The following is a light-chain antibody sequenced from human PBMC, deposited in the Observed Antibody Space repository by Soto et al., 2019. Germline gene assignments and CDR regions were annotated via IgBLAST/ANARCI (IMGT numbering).Light chain of an antibody. J-gene: IGKJ1*01. CDR2: KAS. V-gene: IGKV1-5*03. CDR3: QHYNSYSEA. CDR1: QTISSW. Sequence: DVRMNQSPPTLSASVGDRVTITCRASQTISSWLAWYQQEPGKAPKLLIYKASTLKSGVPSRFSGSGSGTEFTLTISSLQPDDFATYYSQHYNSYSEAFGQGTKVDIK.